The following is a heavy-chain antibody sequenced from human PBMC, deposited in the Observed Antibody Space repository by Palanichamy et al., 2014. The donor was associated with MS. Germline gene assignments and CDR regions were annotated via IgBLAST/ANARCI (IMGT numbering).Heavy chain of an antibody. J-gene: IGHJ4*02. V-gene: IGHV3-23*01. CDR1: GFTFNKYA. D-gene: IGHD4-17*01. Sequence: EVQLLESGGGLVQPGGSLRLSCAASGFTFNKYAMSWVRQAPGKGLEWVSAVSGSGGSTFYADSVKGRFTISRDNSKSTLYLQMNSLRAEDTAVYYCARAGRDYGDYSVDYWGRGTLVTVSS. CDR3: ARAGRDYGDYSVDY. CDR2: VSGSGGST.